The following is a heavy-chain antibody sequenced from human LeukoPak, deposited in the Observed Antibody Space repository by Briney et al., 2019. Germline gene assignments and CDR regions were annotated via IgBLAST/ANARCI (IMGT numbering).Heavy chain of an antibody. J-gene: IGHJ6*02. CDR2: IYTSGST. CDR3: ARDMSGYYYGSGSYGVGMDV. Sequence: SETLSLTCTVSGGSISSYYWSWIGQPAGKGLEWIGRIYTSGSTNYNPSLKSRVTMSVDTSKNQFSLKLSSVTAADTAVYYCARDMSGYYYGSGSYGVGMDVWGQGTTVTVSS. V-gene: IGHV4-4*07. D-gene: IGHD3-10*01. CDR1: GGSISSYY.